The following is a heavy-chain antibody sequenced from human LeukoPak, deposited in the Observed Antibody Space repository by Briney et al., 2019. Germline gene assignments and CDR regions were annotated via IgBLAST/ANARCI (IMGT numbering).Heavy chain of an antibody. CDR2: INPNSGGT. J-gene: IGHJ3*02. D-gene: IGHD2-21*02. CDR1: GYTFTGYY. CDR3: AECGGDCQSDAFDI. Sequence: ASVKVSCKASGYTFTGYYMHWVRQAPGQGLEWMGWINPNSGGTNYAQKFQGRVTMTRDTSISTAYMELSRLRSDDTAVYYCAECGGDCQSDAFDIRGQGTMVTVSS. V-gene: IGHV1-2*02.